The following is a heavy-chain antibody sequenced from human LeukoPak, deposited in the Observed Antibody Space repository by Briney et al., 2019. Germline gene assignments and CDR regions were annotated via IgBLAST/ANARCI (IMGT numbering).Heavy chain of an antibody. Sequence: GGSLRLSCAASGFTFSSYAMSWVRQAPGKGLEWVSSISSSSSYIYYADSVKGRFTISRDNAKNSLYLQMNSLRAEDTAVYYCARVGYDFWSGYYFWGQGTLVTVSS. CDR2: ISSSSSYI. V-gene: IGHV3-21*01. J-gene: IGHJ4*02. D-gene: IGHD3-3*01. CDR3: ARVGYDFWSGYYF. CDR1: GFTFSSYA.